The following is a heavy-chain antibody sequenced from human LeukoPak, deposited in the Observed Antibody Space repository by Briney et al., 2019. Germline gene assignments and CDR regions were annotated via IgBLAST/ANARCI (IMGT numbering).Heavy chain of an antibody. D-gene: IGHD3-22*01. V-gene: IGHV4-59*01. CDR1: GGSTSSYY. J-gene: IGHJ3*02. Sequence: SETLSLTCTVSGGSTSSYYWSWLRQPPGKGLEWIGYIYYSGSTNYNPSLKSRVTISLDTSKNQFSLKLSSVTAADTAVYYCAREIWYYDSLNHYAFDIWGQGTMVTVSS. CDR3: AREIWYYDSLNHYAFDI. CDR2: IYYSGST.